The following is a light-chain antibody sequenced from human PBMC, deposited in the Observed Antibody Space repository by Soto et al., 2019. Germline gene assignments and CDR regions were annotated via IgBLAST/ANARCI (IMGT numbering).Light chain of an antibody. CDR2: WAS. J-gene: IGKJ3*01. CDR3: QQYFIAPFT. CDR1: QSVLYSSNSKNY. V-gene: IGKV4-1*01. Sequence: DIVMTQTPDSLGLSLGERATINCKSSQSVLYSSNSKNYISWYQQKPGQPPKLLIYWASSRESGVPDRFSGSGSGTDFTLTSSALQAEDVAVYYCQQYFIAPFTFGPGTKVDIK.